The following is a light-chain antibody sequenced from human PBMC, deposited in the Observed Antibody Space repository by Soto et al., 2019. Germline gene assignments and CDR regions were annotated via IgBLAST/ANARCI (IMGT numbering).Light chain of an antibody. CDR1: QSVSSN. CDR2: GAS. Sequence: ITPCPTTVSESPGERAILSCGAGQSVSSNLAWYQQKPGQAPRLLIYGASTRATGIPARFSGSGSGTEFTLTISSLQSEDFAVYYCQQYNNWPRTFGQGTKVDIK. V-gene: IGKV3-15*01. J-gene: IGKJ1*01. CDR3: QQYNNWPRT.